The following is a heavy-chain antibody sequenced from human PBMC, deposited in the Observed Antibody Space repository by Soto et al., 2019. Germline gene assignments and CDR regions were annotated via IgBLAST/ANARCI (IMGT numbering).Heavy chain of an antibody. CDR1: GGSISTGDHY. CDR2: IYYSGTT. CDR3: ATYYDSSGPTFDY. J-gene: IGHJ4*02. Sequence: SETLSLTCTVSGGSISTGDHYWSWIRQPPGKGPEWIAYIYYSGTTYYNPSLESRVTMSVDTSKNQFSLKLSSVTATDTAVYYCATYYDSSGPTFDYWGQGTLVTVSS. V-gene: IGHV4-30-4*01. D-gene: IGHD3-22*01.